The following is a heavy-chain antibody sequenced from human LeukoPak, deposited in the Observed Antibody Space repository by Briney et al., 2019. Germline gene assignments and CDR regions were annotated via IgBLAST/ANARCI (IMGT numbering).Heavy chain of an antibody. J-gene: IGHJ6*04. CDR3: ARVYYGSGSWGARRYYYGMDV. V-gene: IGHV4-34*01. Sequence: PSETLSLTCAVYGGSFSGYYWSWIRQPPGKGLEWIGEINHSGSTNYNPSLKSRVTISVDKSKNQFSLKLSSVTAADTAVYYCARVYYGSGSWGARRYYYGMDVWGKGTTVTVSS. CDR1: GGSFSGYY. D-gene: IGHD3-10*01. CDR2: INHSGST.